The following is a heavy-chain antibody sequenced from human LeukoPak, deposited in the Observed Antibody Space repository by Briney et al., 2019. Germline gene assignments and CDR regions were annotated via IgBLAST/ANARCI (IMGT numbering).Heavy chain of an antibody. D-gene: IGHD3-3*01. J-gene: IGHJ5*02. CDR3: ARLNYDFWSGYYIGWFDP. V-gene: IGHV4-59*08. Sequence: SETLSLTCTVSGGSISSYYWSWIRQPPGKGLEWIGYIYYSGSTNYNPSLKSRVTISVDTSKNQFSLKLSSVTAADTAVYYCARLNYDFWSGYYIGWFDPWGQGTLVTVSS. CDR1: GGSISSYY. CDR2: IYYSGST.